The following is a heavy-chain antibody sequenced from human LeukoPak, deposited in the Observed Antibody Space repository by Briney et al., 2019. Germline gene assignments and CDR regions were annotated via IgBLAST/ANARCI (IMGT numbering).Heavy chain of an antibody. V-gene: IGHV3-53*01. CDR2: IYSSGSA. CDR3: ASPAGGH. Sequence: GGSLRLSCAVSGLTVSDSYMGWVRQAPGKGLEWVSTIYSSGSANYADSVKARFTISRDNSKNTLTLQMNSLRVEDTAVYYCASPAGGHWGQGTLVTVSS. J-gene: IGHJ4*02. CDR1: GLTVSDSY. D-gene: IGHD3-10*01.